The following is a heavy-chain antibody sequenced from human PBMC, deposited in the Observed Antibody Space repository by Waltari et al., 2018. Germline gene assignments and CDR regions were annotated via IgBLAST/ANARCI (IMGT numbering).Heavy chain of an antibody. CDR1: GFPVSSNY. V-gene: IGHV3-53*01. D-gene: IGHD1-1*01. Sequence: EVQLVESGGGLIQPGGSLRLSCAASGFPVSSNYMSWVRQAPGKGLEWVSVIYSGGSTYYADSVKGRFTISRDNSKNTLYLQMNSLRAEDTAVYYCARELDGDYWDYWGQGTLVTVSS. J-gene: IGHJ4*02. CDR3: ARELDGDYWDY. CDR2: IYSGGST.